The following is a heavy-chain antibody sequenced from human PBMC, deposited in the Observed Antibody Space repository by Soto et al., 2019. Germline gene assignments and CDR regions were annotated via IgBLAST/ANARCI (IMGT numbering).Heavy chain of an antibody. CDR2: IIPIFGTA. CDR1: GGTFSSYA. V-gene: IGHV1-69*13. D-gene: IGHD3-22*01. J-gene: IGHJ6*02. Sequence: SVKVSCKASGGTFSSYAISWVRQAPGQGLEWMGGIIPIFGTANYAQKFQGRVTITADESTSTAYMELSSLRSEDTAVYYCARVVPSGYYYYYYGMDVWGQGTTVTSP. CDR3: ARVVPSGYYYYYYGMDV.